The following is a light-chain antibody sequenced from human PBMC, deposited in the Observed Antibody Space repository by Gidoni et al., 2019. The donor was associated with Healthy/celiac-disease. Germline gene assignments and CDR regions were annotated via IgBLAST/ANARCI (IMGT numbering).Light chain of an antibody. CDR2: EVS. CDR3: RSSTSSSTVV. CDR1: SSDVGGYNY. J-gene: IGLJ2*01. V-gene: IGLV2-14*01. Sequence: QSALTQPASVSGSPGQSITISCPGTSSDVGGYNYVSWYQPHPGKAPTLMLSEVSNRPSGVSNRFSASKPGTTASLTISGLHAEDEADYSCRSSTSSSTVVFGGGTKLTVL.